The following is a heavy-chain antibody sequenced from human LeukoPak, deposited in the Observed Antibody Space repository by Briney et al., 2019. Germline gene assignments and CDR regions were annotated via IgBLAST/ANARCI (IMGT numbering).Heavy chain of an antibody. D-gene: IGHD6-6*01. Sequence: GGSLRLSCAASGFTFSSHSMNWVRQAPGKGLEWVSYISTSSSTKYYADSVKGRFTISRDNAKNSLYLQMNSLRAEDTAVYYCARDRSYSSSEAPFDYWGQGTLVTVSS. CDR3: ARDRSYSSSEAPFDY. J-gene: IGHJ4*02. V-gene: IGHV3-48*04. CDR1: GFTFSSHS. CDR2: ISTSSSTK.